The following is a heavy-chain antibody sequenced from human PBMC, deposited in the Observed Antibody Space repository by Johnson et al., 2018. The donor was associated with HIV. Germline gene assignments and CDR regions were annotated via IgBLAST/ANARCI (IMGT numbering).Heavy chain of an antibody. J-gene: IGHJ3*02. CDR1: GFTFDDCG. D-gene: IGHD1-26*01. CDR2: INWNGGST. Sequence: VQLVESGGGVVRPGGSLRLSCAASGFTFDDCGMSWVRQGPGKGLEWVSGINWNGGSTGYADSVKGRFTISRDNAKNTLYLQMNSLRAEDTAVYYCAKTQWELLGVGAFDIWGQGTMVTVSS. V-gene: IGHV3-20*04. CDR3: AKTQWELLGVGAFDI.